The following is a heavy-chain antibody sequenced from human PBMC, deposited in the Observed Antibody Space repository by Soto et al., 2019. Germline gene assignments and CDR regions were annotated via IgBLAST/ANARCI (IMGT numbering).Heavy chain of an antibody. V-gene: IGHV3-66*01. CDR1: GCTGGSND. Sequence: GGSLRLWWGAAGCTGGSNDRSWVRQAPGKGLEWVSVIYSGGSTYYADSVKGRFTISRDNSENTLYLQVSSLRIEDTAVYYCAREYSLAVLAPGYWGQGTLVTVSS. J-gene: IGHJ4*02. CDR2: IYSGGST. D-gene: IGHD2-8*02. CDR3: AREYSLAVLAPGY.